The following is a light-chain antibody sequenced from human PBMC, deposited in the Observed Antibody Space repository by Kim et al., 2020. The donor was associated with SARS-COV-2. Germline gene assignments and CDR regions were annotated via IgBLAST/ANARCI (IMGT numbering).Light chain of an antibody. V-gene: IGLV2-14*03. CDR1: VSDVGAYNY. J-gene: IGLJ1*01. CDR2: DVN. Sequence: QSVLTQPASVSGSPGQSITISCTGTVSDVGAYNYVSWYQQYPGKAPKLLIYDVNKRPSGVSNRFSGSKSGNTASLTISGLQAEDETDYYCSSRSSSFTYVFGTGTKVTVL. CDR3: SSRSSSFTYV.